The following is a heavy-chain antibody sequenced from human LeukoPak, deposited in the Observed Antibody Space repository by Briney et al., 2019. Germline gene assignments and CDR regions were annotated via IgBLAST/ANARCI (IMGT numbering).Heavy chain of an antibody. V-gene: IGHV3-21*04. CDR1: GFTFSSYS. CDR3: ARVLTVGVLRGWFDP. CDR2: ISSSSSYI. J-gene: IGHJ5*02. D-gene: IGHD4-23*01. Sequence: PGGSLRLSCAASGFTFSSYSMNWVRQAPGKGLEWVSSISSSSSYIYYADSVKGRFTISRDNAKNSLYLQMNSLRAEDTAVYYCARVLTVGVLRGWFDPWGQGTLVTVSS.